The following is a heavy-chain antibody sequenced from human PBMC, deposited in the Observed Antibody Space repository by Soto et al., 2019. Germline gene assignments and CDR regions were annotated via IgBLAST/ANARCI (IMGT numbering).Heavy chain of an antibody. Sequence: SATLSLTCPVSGGSISSYYWSWIRPPPGKGLEWIGYIYYIGSTNYNPSLKSRVTISVDTSKNQFSLKLSSVTAADTAVYYCARDLAVAGRPKAFDIWGQGTMVTVS. CDR3: ARDLAVAGRPKAFDI. D-gene: IGHD6-19*01. CDR2: IYYIGST. CDR1: GGSISSYY. V-gene: IGHV4-59*01. J-gene: IGHJ3*02.